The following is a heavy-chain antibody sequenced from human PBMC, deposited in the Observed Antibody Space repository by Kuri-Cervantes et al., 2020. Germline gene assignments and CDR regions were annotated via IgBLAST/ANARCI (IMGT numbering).Heavy chain of an antibody. V-gene: IGHV3-20*04. CDR1: GFTFDDYG. J-gene: IGHJ4*02. CDR2: ITWNGGTT. Sequence: GESLKISCAASGFTFDDYGMSWVRQAPGKGLEWVSGITWNGGTTGYADSVKGRFTISRDNAKNSVSLQVNSLRAGDTAIYYCARAPYGERDIRFDYWGQGTLVTVSS. D-gene: IGHD4-17*01. CDR3: ARAPYGERDIRFDY.